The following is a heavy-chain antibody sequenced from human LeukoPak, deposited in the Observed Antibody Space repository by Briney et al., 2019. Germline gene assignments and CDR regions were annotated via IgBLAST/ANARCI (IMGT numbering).Heavy chain of an antibody. CDR1: GFTFSSYA. V-gene: IGHV3-23*01. CDR2: ISGSGGST. Sequence: GGSLRLSCAASGFTFSSYAMSWVRQAPGKGLEWVSSISGSGGSTYYADSVKGRFTVSRDNSKNTLYLQMNSLRAEDTAVYYCARGYGSGSSIYYFDYWGQGTLVTVSS. D-gene: IGHD3-10*01. J-gene: IGHJ4*02. CDR3: ARGYGSGSSIYYFDY.